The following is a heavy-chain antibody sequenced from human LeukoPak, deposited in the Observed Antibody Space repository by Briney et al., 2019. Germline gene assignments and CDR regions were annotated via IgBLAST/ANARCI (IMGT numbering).Heavy chain of an antibody. Sequence: ASVKVSCKASGYTFTSYYMHWVRQAPGQGLEWMGIFNPSGGSTSYAQKFQGRVTMTRDMSTSTVYMELSSLRSEDTAVYYCARVSPRVGATKAFDIWGQGTMVTVSS. CDR2: FNPSGGST. V-gene: IGHV1-46*01. D-gene: IGHD1-26*01. CDR3: ARVSPRVGATKAFDI. CDR1: GYTFTSYY. J-gene: IGHJ3*02.